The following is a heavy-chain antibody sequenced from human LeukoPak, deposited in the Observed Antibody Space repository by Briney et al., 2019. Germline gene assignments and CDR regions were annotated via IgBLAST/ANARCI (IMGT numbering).Heavy chain of an antibody. Sequence: GGSLRLSCAASGFTFSSYGMHWVRQAPGKGLEWVAYIRYHGSNINYADSVKGRFTISRDNSKDTLFLQMSSLRTEDTAVYYWAKVLTGYCGSTSCPFDSWGQGTLVTVSS. J-gene: IGHJ4*02. D-gene: IGHD2-2*01. V-gene: IGHV3-30*02. CDR3: AKVLTGYCGSTSCPFDS. CDR2: IRYHGSNI. CDR1: GFTFSSYG.